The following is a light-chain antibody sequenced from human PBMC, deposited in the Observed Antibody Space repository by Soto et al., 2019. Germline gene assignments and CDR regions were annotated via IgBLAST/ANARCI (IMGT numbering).Light chain of an antibody. V-gene: IGLV2-14*01. CDR2: EVS. Sequence: QAASVSGSPGQSITISCTGTSSDVGGYNYVSWYQQHPGKAPKLMIYEVSNRPSGVSNRFSGSKSGNTASLTISGLQAEDEADYYCSSYTSSSLWVFGGGTKVTVL. CDR1: SSDVGGYNY. CDR3: SSYTSSSLWV. J-gene: IGLJ3*02.